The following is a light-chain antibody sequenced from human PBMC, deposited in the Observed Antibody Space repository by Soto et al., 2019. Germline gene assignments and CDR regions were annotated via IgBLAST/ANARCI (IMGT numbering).Light chain of an antibody. CDR3: SSYAGSMYFVV. Sequence: QSALTQPPYASGSPGQSVTISCTGTSSDVGGYNYVSWYQQHPGKAPKLMIYEVSKRPSGVPDRFSGSKSGNTASLTVSGLQAEDEADYYCSSYAGSMYFVVFGGGTKLTVL. V-gene: IGLV2-8*01. J-gene: IGLJ2*01. CDR2: EVS. CDR1: SSDVGGYNY.